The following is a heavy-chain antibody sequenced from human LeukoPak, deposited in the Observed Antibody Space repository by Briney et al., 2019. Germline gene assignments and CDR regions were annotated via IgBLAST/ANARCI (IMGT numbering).Heavy chain of an antibody. Sequence: GESLKISCKGSGYRFTSYWIGWVRQMPGKGLEWMGIIYPGDSDTRYSPSFQGQVTISADKSISTAYLQWSSLKASDTAMYYCARRLLGYCSGGSCEYYFDYLGQGTLVTVSS. CDR1: GYRFTSYW. D-gene: IGHD2-15*01. CDR2: IYPGDSDT. J-gene: IGHJ4*02. V-gene: IGHV5-51*01. CDR3: ARRLLGYCSGGSCEYYFDY.